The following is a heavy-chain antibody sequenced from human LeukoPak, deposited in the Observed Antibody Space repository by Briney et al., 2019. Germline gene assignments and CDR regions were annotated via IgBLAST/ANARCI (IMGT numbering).Heavy chain of an antibody. CDR3: VRDRTKYCSSTSCPLDY. CDR2: INPYSGGT. V-gene: IGHV1-2*02. Sequence: ASVKVSCKASGYSFTGYYMHWVRQAPGQGLEWMGWINPYSGGTNYAQKFQGRVAMTRDTSISTAYMELSRLRSDDTAVYYCVRDRTKYCSSTSCPLDYWGQGTLVTVSS. D-gene: IGHD2-2*01. J-gene: IGHJ4*02. CDR1: GYSFTGYY.